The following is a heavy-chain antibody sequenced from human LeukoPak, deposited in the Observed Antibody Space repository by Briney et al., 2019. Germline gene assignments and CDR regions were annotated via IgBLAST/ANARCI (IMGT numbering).Heavy chain of an antibody. J-gene: IGHJ6*02. CDR1: GFTFSSYG. CDR3: AKEGPFGYYDFWSGYYSPRNYYGMDV. Sequence: GGSLRLSCAASGFTFSSYGMHWVRQAPGKGLEWVAVISYDGSNKYYPDSMKGRFTISRDNSKNTLYLQMNSLRAEDTAVYYWAKEGPFGYYDFWSGYYSPRNYYGMDVWGQGTTVTVSS. CDR2: ISYDGSNK. V-gene: IGHV3-30*18. D-gene: IGHD3-3*01.